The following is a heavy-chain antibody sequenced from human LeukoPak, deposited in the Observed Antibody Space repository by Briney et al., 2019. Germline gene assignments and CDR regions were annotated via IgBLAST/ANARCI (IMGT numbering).Heavy chain of an antibody. CDR3: ARDGYYYGSGSYYPNWFDP. CDR2: IYTSGST. V-gene: IGHV4-61*02. J-gene: IGHJ5*02. Sequence: SETLSLTCTVSGGSISSGSYYWSWIRQPAGKGLEWIGRIYTSGSTNYNPSLKSRVTISVDTSKNQFSLKLSSVTAADTAVYYCARDGYYYGSGSYYPNWFDPWGQGTLVTVSS. D-gene: IGHD3-10*01. CDR1: GGSISSGSYY.